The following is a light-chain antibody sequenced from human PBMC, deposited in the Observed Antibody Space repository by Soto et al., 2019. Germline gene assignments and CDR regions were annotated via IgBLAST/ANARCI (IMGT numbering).Light chain of an antibody. CDR1: QSVKSSY. V-gene: IGKV3-20*01. J-gene: IGKJ1*01. CDR2: GTS. Sequence: EIVLTQSPGTLSLSPGERATLPCRASQSVKSSYLAWYQHKPGQAPRLLIYGTSSRATGIPDRFSGSGSGTDFTLTISRLEPEDFAVYYCQQYNNWPRTFGQGTKVEIK. CDR3: QQYNNWPRT.